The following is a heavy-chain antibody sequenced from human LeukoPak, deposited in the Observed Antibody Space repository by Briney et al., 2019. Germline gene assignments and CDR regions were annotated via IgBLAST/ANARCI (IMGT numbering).Heavy chain of an antibody. Sequence: PGGSLRLSCAASGFTFSSYGMHWVRQAPGKGLEWVAFIRYDGSNKYYADSVKGRFTISRDNSKNTLYLQMNSLRAEDTAVYYCAREKLYCSGGSCYSWQLGYFDYWGQGTLVTVSS. V-gene: IGHV3-30*02. CDR2: IRYDGSNK. D-gene: IGHD2-15*01. CDR1: GFTFSSYG. J-gene: IGHJ4*02. CDR3: AREKLYCSGGSCYSWQLGYFDY.